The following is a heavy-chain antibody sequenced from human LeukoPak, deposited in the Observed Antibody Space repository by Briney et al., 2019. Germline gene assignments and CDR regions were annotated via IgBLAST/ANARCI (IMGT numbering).Heavy chain of an antibody. D-gene: IGHD3-22*01. CDR3: ARDWYYDSSGYYPPGRAFDI. CDR1: GFTFSSYG. CDR2: ISYDGSNK. J-gene: IGHJ3*02. Sequence: GGSLRLSCAASGFTFSSYGMHWVRQAPGKGLEWVAVISYDGSNKYYADSVKGRFTISRDNSKNTLYLQMNSLRAEDTAVYYCARDWYYDSSGYYPPGRAFDIWGQGTMVTVSS. V-gene: IGHV3-30-3*01.